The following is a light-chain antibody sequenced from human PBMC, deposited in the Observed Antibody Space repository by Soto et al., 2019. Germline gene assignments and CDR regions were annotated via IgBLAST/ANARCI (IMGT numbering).Light chain of an antibody. CDR3: QQYNNWPPFT. J-gene: IGKJ4*01. CDR2: AAS. Sequence: DIQMTQSPSTLSASVGDRVTITCRASQGIRNDLGWYQQKPGKAPKRLIYAASSLQSGVPSRFSGSGSGTEFTLTISSLQSEDFAVYYCQQYNNWPPFTFGGGTKVDIK. CDR1: QGIRND. V-gene: IGKV1-17*01.